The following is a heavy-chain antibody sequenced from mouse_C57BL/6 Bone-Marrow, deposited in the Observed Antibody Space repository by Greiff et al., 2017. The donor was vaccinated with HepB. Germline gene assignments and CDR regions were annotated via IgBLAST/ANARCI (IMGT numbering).Heavy chain of an antibody. CDR3: TPYYGKESWFAY. Sequence: VQLQQSGAELVRPGASVKLSCTASGFNIKDYYMHWVKQRPEQGLEWIGRIDPEDGDTEYAPKFQGKATMTADTSSNTAYLQLSSLTSEDTAVYYCTPYYGKESWFAYWCQGTLVTVSA. CDR2: IDPEDGDT. V-gene: IGHV14-1*01. J-gene: IGHJ3*01. D-gene: IGHD2-10*01. CDR1: GFNIKDYY.